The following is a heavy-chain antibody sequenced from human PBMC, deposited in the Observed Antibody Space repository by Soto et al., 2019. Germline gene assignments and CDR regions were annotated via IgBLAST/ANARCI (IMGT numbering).Heavy chain of an antibody. V-gene: IGHV4-59*13. CDR3: ARDKGYSYGDFDY. CDR2: IYYSGST. Sequence: QVQLQESGPGLVRPSETLSLTCTVSGASISSYYWSWIRQPPGKGLEWIGYIYYSGSTNYNPSLKGRVTISVDTSKNQLSLMLSSATAADTAVYYCARDKGYSYGDFDYWGQGTLVTVSS. J-gene: IGHJ4*02. D-gene: IGHD5-18*01. CDR1: GASISSYY.